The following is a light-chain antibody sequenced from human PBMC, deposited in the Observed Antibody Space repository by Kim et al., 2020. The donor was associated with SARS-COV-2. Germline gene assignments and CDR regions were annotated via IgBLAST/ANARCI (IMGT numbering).Light chain of an antibody. CDR2: RNN. CDR3: AAWDDSLSGPHWV. J-gene: IGLJ3*02. V-gene: IGLV1-47*01. CDR1: SSNIGSNY. Sequence: PVLTQPPSASGTPGQRVTISCSGSSSNIGSNYVYWYQQLPGTAPKLLIYRNNQRPSGVPDRFSGSKSGTSASLAISGLRSEDEADYYCAAWDDSLSGPHWVFGGGTQLTVL.